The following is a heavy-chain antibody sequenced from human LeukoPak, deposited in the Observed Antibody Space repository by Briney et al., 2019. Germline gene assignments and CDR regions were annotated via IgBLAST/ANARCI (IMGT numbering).Heavy chain of an antibody. J-gene: IGHJ3*02. V-gene: IGHV4-59*08. CDR3: ARGIFPGSAFDI. CDR1: GGSISSYY. CDR2: IYYSGST. D-gene: IGHD1-14*01. Sequence: SETLSLTCTVSGGSISSYYWSWIRQPLGKGLEGIGYIYYSGSTNYNPSLKSRVTISVDTSKNQFSLKLSSVTAADTAVYYCARGIFPGSAFDIWGQGTMVTVSS.